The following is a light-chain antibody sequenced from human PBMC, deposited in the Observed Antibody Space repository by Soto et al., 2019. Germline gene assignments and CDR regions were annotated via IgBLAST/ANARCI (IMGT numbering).Light chain of an antibody. CDR1: HLILHSNGYNY. CDR2: LGS. V-gene: IGKV2-28*01. J-gene: IGKJ1*01. CDR3: MQALQAPLT. Sequence: VLTPSKISLPGSLGEPASTSCMSSHLILHSNGYNYLDWYLQKPGQSPQLLIYLGSNRASGVPDRFSGSGSGTDFTLKISRVEAEDVGVYYCMQALQAPLTFGQGTNVDI.